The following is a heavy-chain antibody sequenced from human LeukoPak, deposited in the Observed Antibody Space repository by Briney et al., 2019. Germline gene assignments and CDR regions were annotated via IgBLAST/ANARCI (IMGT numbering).Heavy chain of an antibody. CDR3: ARPTREQQLVGFDY. V-gene: IGHV4-39*01. CDR2: IYYSGNT. J-gene: IGHJ4*02. Sequence: PSETLSLTCTVSGGSISSSGYYWGWIRQPPGKGLEWIASIYYSGNTCYNPSLKSRVTISVDTSKNQFSLKLSSVTAADTAVYYCARPTREQQLVGFDYWGQGTLVTVSS. D-gene: IGHD6-13*01. CDR1: GGSISSSGYY.